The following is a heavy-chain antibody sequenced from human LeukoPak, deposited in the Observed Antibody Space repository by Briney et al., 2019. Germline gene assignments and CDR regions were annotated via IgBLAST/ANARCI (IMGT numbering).Heavy chain of an antibody. D-gene: IGHD3-22*01. CDR3: AGDNFYDSSGYLDAFDI. Sequence: PGGSLRLSCAASKFTFSDYYMSWIRQAPGKGLEWVSYISSSGSTIYYADSVKGRFTISRDNAKNSLYLQMNSLRAEDTAVYYCAGDNFYDSSGYLDAFDIWGQGTMVTVSS. J-gene: IGHJ3*02. V-gene: IGHV3-11*04. CDR1: KFTFSDYY. CDR2: ISSSGSTI.